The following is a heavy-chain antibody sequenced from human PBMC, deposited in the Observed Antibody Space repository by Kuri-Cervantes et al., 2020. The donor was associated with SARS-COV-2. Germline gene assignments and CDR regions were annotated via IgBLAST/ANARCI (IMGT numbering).Heavy chain of an antibody. CDR2: MSAGGRST. CDR1: GLTFSNYA. J-gene: IGHJ3*02. D-gene: IGHD3-22*01. V-gene: IGHV3-23*01. CDR3: AKDGDSSGYYADAFDI. Sequence: LSLTCAVSGLTFSNYAMTWVRQAPGKGLEWVSSMSAGGRSTFYAESVKGRFTISRDNAKNSLYLQMNSLRAEDTAVYYCAKDGDSSGYYADAFDIWGQGTMVTVSS.